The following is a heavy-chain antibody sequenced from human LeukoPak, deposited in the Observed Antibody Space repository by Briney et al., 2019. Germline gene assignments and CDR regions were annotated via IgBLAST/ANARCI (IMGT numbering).Heavy chain of an antibody. CDR1: GFTFSSYG. Sequence: GGSLGLTCAASGFTFSSYGMHWVRQAPGKGLEWVAFIRYDGSNKYYADSVKGRFTISRDNSKNTLYLQMNSLRAEDTAVYYCAKDGRYFDWLLYNYFDYWGQGTLVTVSS. CDR3: AKDGRYFDWLLYNYFDY. D-gene: IGHD3-9*01. CDR2: IRYDGSNK. J-gene: IGHJ4*02. V-gene: IGHV3-30*02.